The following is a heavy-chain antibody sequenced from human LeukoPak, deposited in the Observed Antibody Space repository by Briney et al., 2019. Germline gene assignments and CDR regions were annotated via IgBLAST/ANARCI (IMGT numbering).Heavy chain of an antibody. Sequence: GGSLRLSCAASGFTFSSYSMNWVRQAPGKGLEWVSSIGSSSSYIYYADSVKGRFTISRDNAKNSLYLQMNSLRAEDTAVFYCARKGYYYYGMDVWGQGTTVTVSS. V-gene: IGHV3-21*01. J-gene: IGHJ6*02. CDR1: GFTFSSYS. CDR3: ARKGYYYYGMDV. CDR2: IGSSSSYI.